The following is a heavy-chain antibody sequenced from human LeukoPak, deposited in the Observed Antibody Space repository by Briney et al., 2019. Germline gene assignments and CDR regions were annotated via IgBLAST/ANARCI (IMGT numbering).Heavy chain of an antibody. Sequence: PGGSLRLSCAASGFTFSSYGMSWVRQAPGKGLEWVSAISGSGGSTYYADSVKGRFTISRDNSKNTLYLQMNSLRAEDTAVYYCAKVYLPYCSSTSCSNYFDYWGQGTLVTVSS. D-gene: IGHD2-2*01. CDR2: ISGSGGST. CDR3: AKVYLPYCSSTSCSNYFDY. CDR1: GFTFSSYG. J-gene: IGHJ4*02. V-gene: IGHV3-23*01.